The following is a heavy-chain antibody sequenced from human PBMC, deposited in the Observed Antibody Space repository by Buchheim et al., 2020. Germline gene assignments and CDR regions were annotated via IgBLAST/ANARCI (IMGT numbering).Heavy chain of an antibody. Sequence: EVQLVESGGGLVQPGGSLRLSCAASGFTFSSYWMSWVRQAPGKGLEWVANIKQDGSEKYYVDSVKGRFTISRDNAKNSLYLQMNSLRAEDTAVYYCASHGYCTNGVCYNYWYFDLWGRGTL. D-gene: IGHD2-8*01. CDR3: ASHGYCTNGVCYNYWYFDL. V-gene: IGHV3-7*01. J-gene: IGHJ2*01. CDR1: GFTFSSYW. CDR2: IKQDGSEK.